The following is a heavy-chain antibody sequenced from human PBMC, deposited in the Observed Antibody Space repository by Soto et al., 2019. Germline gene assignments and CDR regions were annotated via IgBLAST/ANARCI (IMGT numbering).Heavy chain of an antibody. CDR1: GYTLTELS. D-gene: IGHD4-17*01. CDR2: FDPEDGET. CDR3: ETLAQEVGYGDYLRPGKNWFDP. V-gene: IGHV1-24*01. J-gene: IGHJ5*02. Sequence: ASVKVSCKVSGYTLTELSMHWVRQAPGKGLEWMGGFDPEDGETIYAQKFQGRVTMTEDTSTDTAYMELSSLRSEDTAVYYCETLAQEVGYGDYLRPGKNWFDPWGQGTLVTVSS.